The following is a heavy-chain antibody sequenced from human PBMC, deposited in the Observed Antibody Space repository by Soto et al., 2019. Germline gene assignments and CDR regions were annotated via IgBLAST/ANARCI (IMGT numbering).Heavy chain of an antibody. Sequence: GGSLRLSCAASGFSFGSYALSWVRQAPGKGLEWVSTISGSDGKTFYADSVKGRFSISRDTSQSTLYLQMNSLRADDTAMYYCARWSSLDYWGQGTRVSVSS. CDR2: ISGSDGKT. CDR3: ARWSSLDY. CDR1: GFSFGSYA. D-gene: IGHD3-10*01. J-gene: IGHJ4*02. V-gene: IGHV3-23*01.